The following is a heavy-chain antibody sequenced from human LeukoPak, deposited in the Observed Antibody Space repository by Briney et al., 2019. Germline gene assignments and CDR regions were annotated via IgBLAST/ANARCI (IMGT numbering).Heavy chain of an antibody. CDR1: GFTFSIYA. J-gene: IGHJ3*02. CDR3: AKDALDGYNDAFDI. Sequence: GGSLRLSCAASGFTFSIYAMSWVRQAPGKGLERVSGISGSGGSTYYADSVKGRFTISRDNSKNTPYLQMNSLRAEDTAVYYCAKDALDGYNDAFDIWGQGTMVTVSS. D-gene: IGHD5-24*01. CDR2: ISGSGGST. V-gene: IGHV3-23*01.